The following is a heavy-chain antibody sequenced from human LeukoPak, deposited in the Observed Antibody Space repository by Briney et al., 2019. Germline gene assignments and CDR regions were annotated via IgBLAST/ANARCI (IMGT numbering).Heavy chain of an antibody. V-gene: IGHV1-18*01. CDR2: ISAYNGNT. J-gene: IGHJ4*02. CDR1: GYTFTSYG. D-gene: IGHD2-2*02. CDR3: ARVHYCSSTSCYILDY. Sequence: ASVKVSCKASGYTFTSYGISWVRQAPGQALDWMGYISAYNGNTNYAQKLQGRVTMTTDTSTSTAYMELRSLRFDDTAVYYCARVHYCSSTSCYILDYWGQGTLVTVSS.